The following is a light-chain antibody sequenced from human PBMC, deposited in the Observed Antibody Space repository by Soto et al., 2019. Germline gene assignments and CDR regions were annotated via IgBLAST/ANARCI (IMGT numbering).Light chain of an antibody. Sequence: EIVLTQSPSTLCLSPGEGATLSCRASQSVSKSLAWYQQKPGQAPRLLIYSTSNRATGIPARFSGSGSRTDFTLTISSLEPEDFAVYYCQQGNNWPVFTFGPGTKVDIK. V-gene: IGKV3-11*01. CDR2: STS. CDR3: QQGNNWPVFT. CDR1: QSVSKS. J-gene: IGKJ3*01.